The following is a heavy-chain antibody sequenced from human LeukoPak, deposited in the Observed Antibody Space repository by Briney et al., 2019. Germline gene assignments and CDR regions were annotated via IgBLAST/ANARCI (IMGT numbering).Heavy chain of an antibody. V-gene: IGHV4-39*07. Sequence: SQTLSLTCTVSGGSISSSSYFWGWIRQPPGKGLEWIGSIYYSGSTYYNPSLKSRVTISVDTSKNQFSLKLSSVTAADTAVYYCARGPYSHYFDYWGQGTLVTVSS. CDR3: ARGPYSHYFDY. D-gene: IGHD2-21*01. J-gene: IGHJ4*02. CDR2: IYYSGST. CDR1: GGSISSSSYF.